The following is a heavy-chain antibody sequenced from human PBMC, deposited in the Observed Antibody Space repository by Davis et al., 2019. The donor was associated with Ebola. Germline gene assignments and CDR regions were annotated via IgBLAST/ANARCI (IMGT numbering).Heavy chain of an antibody. J-gene: IGHJ4*02. V-gene: IGHV3-7*03. CDR2: INQDGSEN. D-gene: IGHD3-9*01. CDR1: GFTFSTYW. Sequence: GESLKISCAASGFTFSTYWMNWVRQAPGKGLEWVANINQDGSENYYVDSVKGRFTISRDNAKNSLYLQMNSLRAEDTAVYYCAREIEYYEILTGYFPYWGQGTLVTVSS. CDR3: AREIEYYEILTGYFPY.